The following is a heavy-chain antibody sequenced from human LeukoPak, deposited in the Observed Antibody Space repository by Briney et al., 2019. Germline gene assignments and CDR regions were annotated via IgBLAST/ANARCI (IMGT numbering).Heavy chain of an antibody. Sequence: PGGSLRLSCAASGFPFRDTAMHWARQAPGKGLEWVAFVRYDTNDKYYADSVKGRFTISRDNSRNTLYLQMNSLRAEDTAIYYCAKNGDRIVGPTASFDYWGQGTLVTVSS. CDR1: GFPFRDTA. CDR3: AKNGDRIVGPTASFDY. D-gene: IGHD1-26*01. J-gene: IGHJ4*02. CDR2: VRYDTNDK. V-gene: IGHV3-30*02.